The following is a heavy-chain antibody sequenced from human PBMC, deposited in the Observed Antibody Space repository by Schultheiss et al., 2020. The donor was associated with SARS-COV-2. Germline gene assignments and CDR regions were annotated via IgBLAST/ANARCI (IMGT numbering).Heavy chain of an antibody. J-gene: IGHJ4*02. D-gene: IGHD5-12*01. CDR3: ARDRGSGYGHFDY. CDR2: IYATGST. Sequence: SETLSLTCSVSGGSISSGSYYWSWIRQPAGKGLEWIGRIYATGSTNYNPSLKSRVTISVDTSKNQFSLKVNSVTAADTAVYYCARDRGSGYGHFDYWAREPWSPSPQ. CDR1: GGSISSGSYY. V-gene: IGHV4-61*02.